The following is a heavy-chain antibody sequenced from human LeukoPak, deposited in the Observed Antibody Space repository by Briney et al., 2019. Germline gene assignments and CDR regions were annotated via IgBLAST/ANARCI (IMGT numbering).Heavy chain of an antibody. CDR1: GFAFNDAW. V-gene: IGHV3-15*01. D-gene: IGHD1-26*01. CDR2: IKSKGSGGTS. CDR3: RWEKSPYYGLDV. J-gene: IGHJ6*02. Sequence: GGSLRLSCAACGFAFNDAWMSWVRQAPGKGLEWVGRIKSKGSGGTSECAAPVKGRFTISRDDSKNTLYLQMNSLTTEDTAVYYCRWEKSPYYGLDVWGQGTTVTVS.